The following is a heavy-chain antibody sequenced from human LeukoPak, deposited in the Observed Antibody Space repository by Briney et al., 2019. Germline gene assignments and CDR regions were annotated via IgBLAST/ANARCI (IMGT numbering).Heavy chain of an antibody. V-gene: IGHV3-21*01. CDR2: ISSSSSYI. D-gene: IGHD4-17*01. CDR1: GFTFSSYS. Sequence: GGSLRLSCAASGFTFSSYSMNWVRQAPGKGLEWVSSISSSSSYIYYADSVKGRLTISRDNAKNSLYLQMNSLRAEDTAVYYCARGTVPDYGDYVYYFDYWGQGTLVTVSS. CDR3: ARGTVPDYGDYVYYFDY. J-gene: IGHJ4*02.